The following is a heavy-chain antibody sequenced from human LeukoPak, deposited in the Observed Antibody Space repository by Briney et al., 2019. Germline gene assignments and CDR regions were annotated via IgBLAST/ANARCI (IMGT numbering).Heavy chain of an antibody. V-gene: IGHV3-21*01. Sequence: GGSLRLSCAASGFTFSSYSMNWVRQAPGKGPEWVSSISSSSSYIYYADSVKGRFTISRDNAKNSLYLQMNSLRAEDTAVYYCTREGDIAALDYWGQGTLVTVSS. D-gene: IGHD6-6*01. J-gene: IGHJ4*02. CDR3: TREGDIAALDY. CDR2: ISSSSSYI. CDR1: GFTFSSYS.